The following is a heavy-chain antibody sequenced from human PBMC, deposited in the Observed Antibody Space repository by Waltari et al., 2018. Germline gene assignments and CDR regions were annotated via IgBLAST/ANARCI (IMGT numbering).Heavy chain of an antibody. J-gene: IGHJ4*02. CDR1: VYTFTGYY. Sequence: QVQLVQPGAQVKKPGASVKVSGTASVYTFTGYYIDGVRQAPGQGLDWMGRINPNSGGTTYGQKFQGRVTMTRDTSISTAYMELSRLRSDDTAVYYCARGDRRYYFDYWGQGTLVTVSS. CDR2: INPNSGGT. V-gene: IGHV1-2*06. CDR3: ARGDRRYYFDY.